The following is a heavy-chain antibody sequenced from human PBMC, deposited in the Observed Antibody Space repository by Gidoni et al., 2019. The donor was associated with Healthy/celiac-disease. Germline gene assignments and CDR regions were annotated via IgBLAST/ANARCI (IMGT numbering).Heavy chain of an antibody. CDR1: GYSFTSYW. Sequence: EVQLVQSGAEVKKPGESLKISCKGSGYSFTSYWIGWVRQMPGKGLEWMGIIYPGDSDTRYRPSFQGQVTISADKSISTAYLQWSSLKASDTAMYYCARLSANTAMDPDAFDIWGQGTMVTVSS. D-gene: IGHD5-18*01. CDR2: IYPGDSDT. V-gene: IGHV5-51*01. CDR3: ARLSANTAMDPDAFDI. J-gene: IGHJ3*02.